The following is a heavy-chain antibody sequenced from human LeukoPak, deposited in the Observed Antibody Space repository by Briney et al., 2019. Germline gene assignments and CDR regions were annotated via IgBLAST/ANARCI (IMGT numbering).Heavy chain of an antibody. CDR1: GGSLSGYY. J-gene: IGHJ5*02. Sequence: SETLSLTCAVYGGSLSGYYWSWIRQSPGKGLEWTGEINHSGSTNYNPSLESRVTISVDTSKKQISLTLSSVTAADTAVYYCARGRSNYGPWGRGTLVTVSS. CDR3: ARGRSNYGP. V-gene: IGHV4-34*01. CDR2: INHSGST. D-gene: IGHD4-4*01.